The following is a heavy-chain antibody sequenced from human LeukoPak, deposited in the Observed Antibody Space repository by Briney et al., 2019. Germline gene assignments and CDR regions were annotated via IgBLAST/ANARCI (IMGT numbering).Heavy chain of an antibody. D-gene: IGHD3-22*01. Sequence: KAGESLKISCKGSGYSFTSYWIGWVRQMPGKGLEWMGIIYPGDSDTRYSPSFQGQVTISADKSISTAYLQWSSLKASDTAMYYCASSRGDYYDSSGLGFDYWGQGTLVTVSS. CDR1: GYSFTSYW. J-gene: IGHJ4*02. CDR3: ASSRGDYYDSSGLGFDY. CDR2: IYPGDSDT. V-gene: IGHV5-51*01.